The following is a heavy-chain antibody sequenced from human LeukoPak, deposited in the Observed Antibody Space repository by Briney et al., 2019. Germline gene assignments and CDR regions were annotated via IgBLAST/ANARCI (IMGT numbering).Heavy chain of an antibody. CDR1: GYIFTSYC. V-gene: IGHV5-10-1*01. J-gene: IGHJ4*02. CDR3: ARRLLFNCHDINY. D-gene: IGHD1-20*01. Sequence: VESLLIFCKGSGYIFTSYCSSWVRQMPGKGLEWMGRIDPSDSYTNSSPSFQGHVTISADKSISTHYLQWSSLKASDTAMYYCARRLLFNCHDINYCGQRTLVTVSS. CDR2: IDPSDSYT.